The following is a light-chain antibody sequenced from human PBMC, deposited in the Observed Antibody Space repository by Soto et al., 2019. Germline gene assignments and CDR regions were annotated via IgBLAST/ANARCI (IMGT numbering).Light chain of an antibody. CDR3: SSYTSSSTVV. CDR2: EVT. V-gene: IGLV2-14*01. CDR1: TSDIDNYNY. J-gene: IGLJ2*01. Sequence: QSALTQPASVSGSPGQSITISCTGTTSDIDNYNYVSWYQQHPGKAPKIMIYEVTNRPSGISKRFSGSKSGNTASLTISGLQADDEGDYYCSSYTSSSTVVFGGGTKLTVL.